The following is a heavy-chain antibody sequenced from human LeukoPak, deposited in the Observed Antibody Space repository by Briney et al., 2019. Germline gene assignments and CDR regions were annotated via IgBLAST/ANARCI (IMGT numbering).Heavy chain of an antibody. D-gene: IGHD1-26*01. V-gene: IGHV4-59*01. CDR3: ARDFRNSGSYPDAFDI. J-gene: IGHJ3*02. CDR2: IYYSGST. CDR1: GGSISSYY. Sequence: SETLSLTCTVSGGSISSYYWSWIRQPPGKGLEWIGYIYYSGSTNYSPSLKSRVTISVDTSKNQFSLRLSSVTAADTAVYYCARDFRNSGSYPDAFDIWGQGTMVTVSS.